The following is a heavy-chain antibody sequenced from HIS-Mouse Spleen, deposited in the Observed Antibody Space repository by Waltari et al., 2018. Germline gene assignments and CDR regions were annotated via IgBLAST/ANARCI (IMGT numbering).Heavy chain of an antibody. CDR3: AREIPYSSSWYDWYFDL. D-gene: IGHD6-13*01. CDR1: GGSISSSSYY. CDR2: IYYSGST. V-gene: IGHV4-39*07. Sequence: QLQLQELGPGRGKPSETLSLTCTVSGGSISSSSYYWGWIRQPPGKGLDCIGSIYYSGSTYYNPSLKSRVTISVDTSKNQFSLKLSSVTAADTAVYYCAREIPYSSSWYDWYFDLWGRGTLVTVSS. J-gene: IGHJ2*01.